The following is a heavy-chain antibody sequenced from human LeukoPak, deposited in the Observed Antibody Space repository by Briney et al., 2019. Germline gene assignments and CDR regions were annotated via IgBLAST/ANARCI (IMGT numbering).Heavy chain of an antibody. CDR1: GFTFSRYW. CDR2: IKQDGSEE. D-gene: IGHD6-19*01. Sequence: GGSLRLSCATSGFTFSRYWMSWVRQIPGKGLEWVASIKQDGSEEKFADPVKGRFTIYRDNAKNSVDLQMNSLGAEDTAVYFCATTVRLAGQGYFDYWGQGTLVTVSS. J-gene: IGHJ4*02. V-gene: IGHV3-7*01. CDR3: ATTVRLAGQGYFDY.